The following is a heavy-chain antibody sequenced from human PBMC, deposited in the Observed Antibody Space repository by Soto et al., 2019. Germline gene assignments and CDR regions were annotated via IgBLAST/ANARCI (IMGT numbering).Heavy chain of an antibody. J-gene: IGHJ6*02. CDR3: ARGEVGVVVPAAQYGMDV. V-gene: IGHV1-46*01. Sequence: PSVKVSCKASGYTFTSYYMHWVRQAPGQGLEWMGIINPSGGSTSYAQKFQGRVTMTRDTSTSTVYMELSSLRSEDTAVYYCARGEVGVVVPAAQYGMDVWGQGTTVTVSS. CDR1: GYTFTSYY. CDR2: INPSGGST. D-gene: IGHD2-2*01.